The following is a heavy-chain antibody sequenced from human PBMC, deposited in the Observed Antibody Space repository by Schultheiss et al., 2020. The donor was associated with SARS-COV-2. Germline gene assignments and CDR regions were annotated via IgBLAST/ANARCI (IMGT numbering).Heavy chain of an antibody. CDR2: ISWDGGST. D-gene: IGHD2-2*01. V-gene: IGHV3-43D*04. CDR1: GFTFDDYA. CDR3: AKDTLDCSSTSCYAQPYSGYDFVFDY. J-gene: IGHJ4*02. Sequence: GESLKISCAASGFTFDDYAMHWVRQAPGKGLEWVSLISWDGGSTYYADSVKGRFTISRDNSKNSLYLQMNSLRAEDTALYYCAKDTLDCSSTSCYAQPYSGYDFVFDYWGQGTLVTVSS.